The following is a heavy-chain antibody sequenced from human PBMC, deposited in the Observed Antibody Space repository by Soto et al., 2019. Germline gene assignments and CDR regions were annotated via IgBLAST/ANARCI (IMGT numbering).Heavy chain of an antibody. J-gene: IGHJ4*02. D-gene: IGHD3-22*01. CDR2: ISAYNGNT. V-gene: IGHV1-18*04. CDR1: GYTFTSYG. Sequence: ASVKVSCKASGYTFTSYGISWLRQSPGQGLEWMGWISAYNGNTNYAQKLQGRVTMTTDTSTSTAYMELRSLRSDDTAVYYCARGAIDDSSGYYYIDYWGQGTLVTVSS. CDR3: ARGAIDDSSGYYYIDY.